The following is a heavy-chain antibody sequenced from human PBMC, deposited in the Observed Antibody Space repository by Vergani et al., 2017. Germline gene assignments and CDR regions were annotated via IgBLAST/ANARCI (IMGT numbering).Heavy chain of an antibody. CDR3: ARAYGRYDWFDY. J-gene: IGHJ4*01. CDR1: GVTFQAFA. V-gene: IGHV3-23*04. Sequence: VEAGGGLVQPGGSLRLSCTASGVTFQAFAFHWVRQVSGRGLEWVSGISASGAPTYYADSVKGRVTISRDNSKNTLYLQMNSLRVEDTAVYYCARAYGRYDWFDYWGQRTLVTVSS. CDR2: ISASGAPT. D-gene: IGHD1-20*01.